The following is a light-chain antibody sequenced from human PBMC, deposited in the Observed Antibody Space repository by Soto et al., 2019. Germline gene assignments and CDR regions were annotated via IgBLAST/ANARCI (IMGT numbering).Light chain of an antibody. CDR1: QSVSSSY. CDR2: GAS. J-gene: IGKJ3*01. V-gene: IGKV3-20*01. CDR3: EQYGSSPLT. Sequence: EIVLTQYPGTLSLSPGERVALSCRASQSVSSSYLAWYQQKPGQPPRLLIYGASSRATGIPDRFSGSGSGKDFNLYISRTEPEDFAVYYCEQYGSSPLTFGPGTKVD.